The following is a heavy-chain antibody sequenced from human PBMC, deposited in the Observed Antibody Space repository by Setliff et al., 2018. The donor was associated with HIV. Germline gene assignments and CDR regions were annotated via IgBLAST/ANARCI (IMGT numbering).Heavy chain of an antibody. CDR2: INHSGST. CDR3: ARSVMTTTNYFDY. D-gene: IGHD4-4*01. V-gene: IGHV4-34*01. J-gene: IGHJ4*02. Sequence: SETLSLTCAVYGGSFSGYYWSWIRQPPGKELEWIGEINHSGSTNYNPSLKSRVTISVDTSKNQFSLKLSSVTAADTAVFYCARSVMTTTNYFDYWGPGTLVTVSS. CDR1: GGSFSGYY.